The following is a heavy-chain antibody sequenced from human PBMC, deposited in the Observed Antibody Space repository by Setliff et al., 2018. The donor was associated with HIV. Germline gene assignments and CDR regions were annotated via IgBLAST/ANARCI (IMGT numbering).Heavy chain of an antibody. D-gene: IGHD3-9*01. Sequence: SETLSLTCSVSGGSISSGDYYWGWIRQPPGKGLEWIGYIYHSGSTYYNPSLKSPVTISVDTSKNQFSLKLSFVTAADTAVYYCARSLLYFDWSLRRPSHDAFDFWGQGTMVTVS. CDR1: GGSISSGDYY. CDR3: ARSLLYFDWSLRRPSHDAFDF. CDR2: IYHSGST. J-gene: IGHJ3*01. V-gene: IGHV4-30-4*08.